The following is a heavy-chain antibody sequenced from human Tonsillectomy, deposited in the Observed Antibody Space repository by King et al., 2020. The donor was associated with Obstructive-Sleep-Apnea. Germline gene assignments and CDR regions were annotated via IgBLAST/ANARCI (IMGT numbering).Heavy chain of an antibody. D-gene: IGHD3-16*02. Sequence: VQLVESGGGLVQSGGSLRLSCAASGVTFSDYWMTWVRQAPGKGLEGVANIKQDGSEKYYMDSVKGRFTISRDNADNSLSLQMDSLRAEDTAVYYCAKGSYRHDYWGQGTLVTVSS. J-gene: IGHJ4*02. V-gene: IGHV3-7*01. CDR1: GVTFSDYW. CDR3: AKGSYRHDY. CDR2: IKQDGSEK.